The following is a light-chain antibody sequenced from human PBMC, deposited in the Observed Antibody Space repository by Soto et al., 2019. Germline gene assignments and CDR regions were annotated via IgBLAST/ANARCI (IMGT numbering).Light chain of an antibody. Sequence: DIQMTQSPSTLSASVGDRVTITCRASQSGSTWLAWYQQKPGKAPILLIYKASSLEIGVPSRFSGSGSGTEFTLTISSLQPDDFATYFCQQYNNYPRTFGGGTKVEI. CDR2: KAS. CDR3: QQYNNYPRT. V-gene: IGKV1-5*03. J-gene: IGKJ4*01. CDR1: QSGSTW.